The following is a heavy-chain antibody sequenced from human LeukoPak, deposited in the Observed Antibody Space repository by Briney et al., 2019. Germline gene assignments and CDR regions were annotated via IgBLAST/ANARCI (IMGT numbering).Heavy chain of an antibody. D-gene: IGHD2/OR15-2a*01. CDR1: GYTFTGYY. V-gene: IGHV1-2*02. J-gene: IGHJ5*02. Sequence: ASVKVSCKASGYTFTGYYIHWVRQAPGQGLEWMGSINPNSGGTNYAQKFQGRVTMTRDTSISTAYMELTRLRSDDTAVYYCARDGGNIPVSWGQGTLVTASS. CDR2: INPNSGGT. CDR3: ARDGGNIPVS.